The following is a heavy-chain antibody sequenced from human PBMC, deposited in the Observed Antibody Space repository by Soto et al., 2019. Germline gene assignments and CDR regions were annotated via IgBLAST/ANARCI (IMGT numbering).Heavy chain of an antibody. CDR3: ARSFDISGRPMHYFDS. CDR1: GGSISSNY. Sequence: SETLSLTCTVSGGSISSNYWSWIRQPPGKGLEYIGYVYYSGSTNYNPSLKSRVTITVDTSKNQFFLKLSSVTAADTAVYYCARSFDISGRPMHYFDSWGQGTLVTVSS. D-gene: IGHD3-22*01. V-gene: IGHV4-59*01. CDR2: VYYSGST. J-gene: IGHJ4*02.